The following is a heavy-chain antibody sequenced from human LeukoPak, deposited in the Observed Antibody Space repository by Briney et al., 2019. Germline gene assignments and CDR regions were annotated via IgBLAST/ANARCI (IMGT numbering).Heavy chain of an antibody. CDR2: IIPILGIA. CDR1: GYTFTSYT. CDR3: ARDLLRNSLCY. Sequence: ASVKVSCKASGYTFTSYTISWVRQAPGQGLEWMGRIIPILGIANYAQKFQGRVTITADKSTSTAYMELSSLRSEDTAVYYCARDLLRNSLCYWGQGTLVTVSS. D-gene: IGHD4-23*01. V-gene: IGHV1-69*04. J-gene: IGHJ4*02.